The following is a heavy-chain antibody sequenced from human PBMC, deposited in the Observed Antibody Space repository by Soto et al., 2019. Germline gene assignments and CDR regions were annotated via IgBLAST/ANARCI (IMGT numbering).Heavy chain of an antibody. V-gene: IGHV1-69*06. CDR3: ARANRLGIINYYYGMDV. CDR1: GGTFSSYA. J-gene: IGHJ6*02. CDR2: IIPIFGTA. Sequence: SVKVSCKASGGTFSSYAISWVRQAPGQGLEWMGGIIPIFGTANYAQKFQGRVTITADKSTSTAYMELSSLRSEDTAVYYCARANRLGIINYYYGMDVWDQGTTVTVSS. D-gene: IGHD7-27*01.